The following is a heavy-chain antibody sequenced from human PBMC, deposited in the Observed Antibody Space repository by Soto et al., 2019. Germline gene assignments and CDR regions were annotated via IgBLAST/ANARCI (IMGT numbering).Heavy chain of an antibody. D-gene: IGHD6-19*01. V-gene: IGHV1-69*13. CDR1: GGTFSSYA. J-gene: IGHJ6*02. Sequence: SVKVSCKASGGTFSSYAISWVRQAPGQGLEWMGGIIPIFGTANYAQKFQGRVTITADESTSTAYMELSSLRSEDTAVYYCARDKTGIAVAGSRTGGYYGMDVWGQGTTVTVSS. CDR3: ARDKTGIAVAGSRTGGYYGMDV. CDR2: IIPIFGTA.